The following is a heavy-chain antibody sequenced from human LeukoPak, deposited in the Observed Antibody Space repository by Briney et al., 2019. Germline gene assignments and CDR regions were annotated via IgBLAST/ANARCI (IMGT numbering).Heavy chain of an antibody. D-gene: IGHD3-10*01. V-gene: IGHV3-66*02. J-gene: IGHJ4*02. CDR3: ARVDTGRGGGWVPFDF. CDR1: GLAVSTNY. CDR2: IYTDGSR. Sequence: GGSLRLSCAASGLAVSTNYMTWVRQDPGKGLQWVSVIYTDGSRFYADSVKGRFTISRDNSKKTVYLQMNSLRSEDTAVYYCARVDTGRGGGWVPFDFWGQGTLVTVSS.